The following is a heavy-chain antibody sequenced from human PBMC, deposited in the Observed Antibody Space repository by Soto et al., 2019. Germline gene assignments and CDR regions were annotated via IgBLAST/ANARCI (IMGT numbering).Heavy chain of an antibody. V-gene: IGHV3-33*01. J-gene: IGHJ4*02. CDR2: IWYDGSNK. CDR3: AREIRVVGAIYFDY. Sequence: QVQLVESGGGVVQPGRSLRLSCAASGFTFSSYGMHWVRQAPGKGLEWVAVIWYDGSNKYYADSVKGRFTISRDNSKNKLYLQMNSLRAEDTAVYYCAREIRVVGAIYFDYWGQGTLVTVSS. D-gene: IGHD1-26*01. CDR1: GFTFSSYG.